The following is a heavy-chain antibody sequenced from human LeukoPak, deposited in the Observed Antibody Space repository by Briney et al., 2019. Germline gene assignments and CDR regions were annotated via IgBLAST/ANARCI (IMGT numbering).Heavy chain of an antibody. V-gene: IGHV1-69*04. Sequence: SVKVSCKASGGTLSSYAISWVRQAPGQGLEWMGRIIPLFGIANYAQKFQGRVTITADKPTRTAYVEVSSLRSEDTAVYYCARDHYYDSSGYYSWFDPWGQGTLVTVSS. J-gene: IGHJ5*02. CDR3: ARDHYYDSSGYYSWFDP. CDR1: GGTLSSYA. CDR2: IIPLFGIA. D-gene: IGHD3-22*01.